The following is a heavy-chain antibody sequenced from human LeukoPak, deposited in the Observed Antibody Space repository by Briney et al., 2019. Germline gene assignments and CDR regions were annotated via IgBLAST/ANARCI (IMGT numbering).Heavy chain of an antibody. CDR1: GFTFSEYW. CDR3: AREEHRLAAAGTSAFDL. J-gene: IGHJ3*01. D-gene: IGHD6-13*01. CDR2: INRDGGLT. V-gene: IGHV3-74*01. Sequence: GGYLRLSCAASGFTFSEYWMHWVRQAPGKGLAWVSHINRDGGLTNYADSVKGRFTVSRDNARNILYLQMDSLRAEDTARYFCAREEHRLAAAGTSAFDLGGQGTLVTVSP.